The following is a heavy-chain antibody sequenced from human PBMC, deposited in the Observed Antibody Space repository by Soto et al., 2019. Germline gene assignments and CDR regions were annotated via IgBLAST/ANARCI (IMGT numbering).Heavy chain of an antibody. J-gene: IGHJ5*02. CDR3: ARATIVLVPAAMVSHWFDP. D-gene: IGHD2-2*01. CDR1: GGSISSGDYY. V-gene: IGHV4-30-4*01. CDR2: IYYSGST. Sequence: QVQLQESGPGLVKPSQSLSLTCTVSGGSISSGDYYWSWIRQPPGKGLEWIGYIYYSGSTYYNPSFKTRVTISVDTSKNQFSLKLSSVTAAETAVYYCARATIVLVPAAMVSHWFDPWGQGTLVTVSS.